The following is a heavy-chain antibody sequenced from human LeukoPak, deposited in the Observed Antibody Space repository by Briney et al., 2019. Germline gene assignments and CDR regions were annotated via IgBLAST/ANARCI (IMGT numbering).Heavy chain of an antibody. Sequence: GGSLRLSCAASGFTFSSYAMHWVRQAPGKGLEYVSAISSSGGSTYYANSVKGRFTISRDNSKNTLYLQMGSLRAEDMAVYYCARGMGEMANYFDYWGQGTLVTVSS. CDR2: ISSSGGST. CDR1: GFTFSSYA. J-gene: IGHJ4*02. V-gene: IGHV3-64*01. CDR3: ARGMGEMANYFDY. D-gene: IGHD5-24*01.